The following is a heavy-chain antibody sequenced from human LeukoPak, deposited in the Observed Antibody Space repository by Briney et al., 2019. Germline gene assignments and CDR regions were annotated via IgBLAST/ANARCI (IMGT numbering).Heavy chain of an antibody. J-gene: IGHJ4*02. Sequence: SETLSLTSTVSVGSTSGYYWSCIRQPPRKRGEWMGYLYYSGSTNNKPSLKSRVAISVDTCKNQFSLKLSSVTAADTAVYYCARGRLSYLAVYYFDYWGQGTLVTVSS. CDR3: ARGRLSYLAVYYFDY. V-gene: IGHV4-59*01. D-gene: IGHD1-26*01. CDR1: VGSTSGYY. CDR2: LYYSGST.